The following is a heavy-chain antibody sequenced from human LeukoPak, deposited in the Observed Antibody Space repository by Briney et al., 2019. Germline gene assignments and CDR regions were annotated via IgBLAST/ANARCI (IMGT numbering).Heavy chain of an antibody. CDR2: IYTSRST. D-gene: IGHD1-26*01. V-gene: IGHV4-61*02. CDR3: ARVEWGVFVDY. J-gene: IGHJ4*02. CDR1: GGSISSGSYD. Sequence: PSETLSLTCTVSGGSISSGSYDWSWIRQPAGKGLEWIGRIYTSRSTNYNPSIKSRVTISVDTSKNQFSLKLSSVTAADTAVYYCARVEWGVFVDYWGQGTLVTVSS.